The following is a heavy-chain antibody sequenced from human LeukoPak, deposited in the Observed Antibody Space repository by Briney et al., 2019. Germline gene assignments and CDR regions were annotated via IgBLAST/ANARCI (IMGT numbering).Heavy chain of an antibody. CDR3: AREPPPDFDY. CDR1: GDSISSYY. CDR2: IHPSGRT. J-gene: IGHJ4*02. Sequence: SEALSLTCTVSGDSISSYYWSWVRQPAGKGLEWIGRIHPSGRTNYNPSLKSRVTLSVDTSKNQFSLMLSSVNAADPAVYYCAREPPPDFDYWGRGTLVTVSS. V-gene: IGHV4-4*07.